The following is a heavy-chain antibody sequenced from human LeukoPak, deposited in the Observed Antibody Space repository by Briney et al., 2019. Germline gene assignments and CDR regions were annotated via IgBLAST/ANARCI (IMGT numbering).Heavy chain of an antibody. Sequence: ASVNVSCKASGYTFTSYGISWVRQATGQELERMGWISAYNGNTNYAQKLQGRVTMTTDTSTSTAYMELRSLRSDDTAVYYCARELRPLDFDYWGQGTLVTVSS. J-gene: IGHJ4*02. D-gene: IGHD4-17*01. V-gene: IGHV1-18*01. CDR2: ISAYNGNT. CDR1: GYTFTSYG. CDR3: ARELRPLDFDY.